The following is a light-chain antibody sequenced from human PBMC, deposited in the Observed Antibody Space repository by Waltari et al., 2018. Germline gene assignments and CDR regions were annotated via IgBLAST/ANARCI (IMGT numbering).Light chain of an antibody. Sequence: EIVMTQSPATLSVSPGETATPSCRASQSVSSNVAWYQKKPGQAPRLLIYDASTRATSIPAKFTGSRSGTEFTLNISSLQSEEFAVYDCQQYNRWPPITFGHGTRLEIK. CDR1: QSVSSN. V-gene: IGKV3-15*01. CDR3: QQYNRWPPIT. J-gene: IGKJ5*01. CDR2: DAS.